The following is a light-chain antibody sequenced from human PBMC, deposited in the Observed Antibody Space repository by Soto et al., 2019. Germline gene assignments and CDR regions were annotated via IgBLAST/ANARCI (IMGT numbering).Light chain of an antibody. Sequence: EIVLTQSPGTLSLSPGERATLSCRASQSIRSNYLAWYQHKPGQAPRLLIYGASNRATGIPDRFSGSGSGTDFTLTISRLEPEDFAVYYCQPYGSSPLTFGGGTKVEIK. J-gene: IGKJ4*01. CDR2: GAS. CDR3: QPYGSSPLT. V-gene: IGKV3-20*01. CDR1: QSIRSNY.